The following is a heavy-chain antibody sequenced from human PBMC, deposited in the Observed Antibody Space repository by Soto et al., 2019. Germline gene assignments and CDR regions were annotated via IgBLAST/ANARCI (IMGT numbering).Heavy chain of an antibody. CDR1: GGSISSYY. J-gene: IGHJ6*02. V-gene: IGHV4-59*01. CDR3: ARELQFDSSGYYYYYGMDV. D-gene: IGHD3-22*01. CDR2: IYYSGST. Sequence: SETLSLTCTVSGGSISSYYWSWIRQPPGKGLEWIGYIYYSGSTNYNPALKSRVTISVDTSKNQFSLKLSSVTAADTAVYYCARELQFDSSGYYYYYGMDVWGQGTTVTVSS.